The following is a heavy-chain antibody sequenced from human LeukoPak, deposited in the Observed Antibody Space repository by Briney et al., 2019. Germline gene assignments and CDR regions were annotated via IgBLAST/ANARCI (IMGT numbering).Heavy chain of an antibody. V-gene: IGHV1-18*01. D-gene: IGHD3-22*01. CDR3: ARDPIEVHYYYDSSGYYYDYFDY. J-gene: IGHJ4*02. CDR2: ISAYNGNT. CDR1: GYTFTSYG. Sequence: GASVKVSCKASGYTFTSYGISWVRQAPGQGLEWMGWISAYNGNTNYAQKLQGRVTMTTDTSTSTAYMELRSLRSDDTAVYYCARDPIEVHYYYDSSGYYYDYFDYWGQGTLVTVSS.